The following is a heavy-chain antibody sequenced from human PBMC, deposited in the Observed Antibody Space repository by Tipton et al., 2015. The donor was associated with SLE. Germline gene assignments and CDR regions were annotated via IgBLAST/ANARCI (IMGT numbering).Heavy chain of an antibody. D-gene: IGHD6-13*01. V-gene: IGHV3-49*04. CDR3: TGEPGAAAIPALLAS. J-gene: IGHJ4*02. CDR2: VKSEAYAGRT. CDR1: GFSFGDYS. Sequence: SLRLSCAASGFSFGDYSVSWVRQAPGKGLEWVGLVKSEAYAGRTTYAASVKCRFTISRDASKTITYLQMNSLKVEDTGVYYCTGEPGAAAIPALLASWGQGTLVPVSS.